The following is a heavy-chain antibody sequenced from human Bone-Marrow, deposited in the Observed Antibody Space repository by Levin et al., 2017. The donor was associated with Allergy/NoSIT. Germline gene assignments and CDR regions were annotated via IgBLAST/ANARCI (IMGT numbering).Heavy chain of an antibody. CDR1: GRSISSGDYY. Sequence: SETLSLTCTVSGRSISSGDYYWNWIRQPPGKGLEWIGYIYYSGTAHYNATLKSRVTISIDTSKNQFSLNLISVTAADTAVYYCARDWSLTMVRGVIKGMNAFDIWGQGTMVTVSS. CDR2: IYYSGTA. CDR3: ARDWSLTMVRGVIKGMNAFDI. V-gene: IGHV4-30-4*01. D-gene: IGHD3-10*01. J-gene: IGHJ3*02.